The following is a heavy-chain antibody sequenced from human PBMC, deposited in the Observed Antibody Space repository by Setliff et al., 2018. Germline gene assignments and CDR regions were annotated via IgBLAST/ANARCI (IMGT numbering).Heavy chain of an antibody. D-gene: IGHD3-16*01. J-gene: IGHJ5*02. CDR3: ARALRSPLGGTAFVPVHFDP. V-gene: IGHV4-30-4*02. CDR1: GGSISTPYYY. CDR2: FYFRGSH. Sequence: PSETLSLTCTVSGGSISTPYYYWSWIRQAPGKGLEWIGDFYFRGSHYYKPSLESRLSISVDTSKNQFHLTVKSVTEADTAVYYCARALRSPLGGTAFVPVHFDPWGQGILVTVSS.